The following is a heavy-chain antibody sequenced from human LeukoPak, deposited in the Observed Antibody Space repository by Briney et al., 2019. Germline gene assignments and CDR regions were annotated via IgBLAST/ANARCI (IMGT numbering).Heavy chain of an antibody. D-gene: IGHD6-13*01. CDR2: INAGNGNT. CDR1: GYTFTSYA. J-gene: IGHJ4*02. Sequence: ASVKVSCKASGYTFTSYAMHWVRQAPGQRLEWMGWINAGNGNTKYSQKFQGRVTITRDTSASTAYMELSSLRSEDAAVYYCTRVGAAAGPYYFDYWGQGTLVTVSS. CDR3: TRVGAAAGPYYFDY. V-gene: IGHV1-3*01.